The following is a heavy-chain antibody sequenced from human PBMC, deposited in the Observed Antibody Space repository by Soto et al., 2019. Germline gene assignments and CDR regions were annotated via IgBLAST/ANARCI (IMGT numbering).Heavy chain of an antibody. CDR2: ISSSSSYI. CDR3: AGRDGYNSPVDY. J-gene: IGHJ4*02. V-gene: IGHV3-21*01. Sequence: EVQLVESGGGLVKPGGSLRLSCAASGFTFSSYGMNWVRQAPGKGLEWVSSISSSSSYIYYADSVKGRFTISRDNAKNSLYLQMNSLRAEDTAVYYCAGRDGYNSPVDYWGQGTLVTVSS. D-gene: IGHD5-12*01. CDR1: GFTFSSYG.